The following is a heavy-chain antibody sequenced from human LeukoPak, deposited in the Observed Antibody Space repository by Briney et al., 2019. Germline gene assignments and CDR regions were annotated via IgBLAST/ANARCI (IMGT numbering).Heavy chain of an antibody. J-gene: IGHJ4*02. V-gene: IGHV4-30-4*08. CDR3: ARDLGGSYFDY. Sequence: PSETLSLTCTVSGGSISSGDYYWSWIRQPPGKGLEWIGYIYYSGSTYYNPSLKSRVTISVDTSKNQFSLKLSSVTAADTAVYYCARDLGGSYFDYWGQGTLVTVSS. D-gene: IGHD1-26*01. CDR2: IYYSGST. CDR1: GGSISSGDYY.